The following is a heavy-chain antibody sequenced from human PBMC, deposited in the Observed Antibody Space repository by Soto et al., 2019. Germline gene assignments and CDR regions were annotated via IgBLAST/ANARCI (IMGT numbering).Heavy chain of an antibody. CDR3: ATHREGATYYFDY. J-gene: IGHJ4*02. V-gene: IGHV1-58*01. CDR2: IVVGSGNT. D-gene: IGHD1-26*01. Sequence: GASVKSSCKASTFTFTSSAVQWVRQARGQRLEWIGWIVVGSGNTKYAQNFQERVTITRDMSSGTAYLELSSLRSEDTAVYYCATHREGATYYFDYWGQGTLVTVSS. CDR1: TFTFTSSA.